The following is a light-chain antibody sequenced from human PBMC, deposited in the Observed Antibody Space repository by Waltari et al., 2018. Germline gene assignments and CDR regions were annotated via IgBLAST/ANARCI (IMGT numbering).Light chain of an antibody. V-gene: IGKV1-5*03. Sequence: DIQMTQSPSTLSASVGDRVTITCRASQSISSWLAWYQQKPGKAPKLLGYKASSLESGVPSRFSGSGSGTEFTLTISSLQPDDFATYYCQQYNSYAWTFGQGTKVEIK. CDR3: QQYNSYAWT. J-gene: IGKJ1*01. CDR1: QSISSW. CDR2: KAS.